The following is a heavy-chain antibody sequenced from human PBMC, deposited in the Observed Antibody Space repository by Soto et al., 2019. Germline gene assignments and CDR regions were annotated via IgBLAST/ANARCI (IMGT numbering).Heavy chain of an antibody. CDR3: AGEQGVTIFGVVIIGYYYYGMDV. V-gene: IGHV1-18*01. CDR1: GYTFTSYG. Sequence: GTSVKVSCKASGYTFTSYGISWVRQAPGQGLEWMGWISAYNGNTNYAQKLQGRVTMTTDTSTSTAYMELRSLRSDDTAVYYCAGEQGVTIFGVVIIGYYYYGMDVWGQGTTVTVSS. J-gene: IGHJ6*02. CDR2: ISAYNGNT. D-gene: IGHD3-3*01.